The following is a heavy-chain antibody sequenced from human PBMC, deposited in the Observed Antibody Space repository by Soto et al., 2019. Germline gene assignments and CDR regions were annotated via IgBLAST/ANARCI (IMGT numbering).Heavy chain of an antibody. D-gene: IGHD3-10*01. Sequence: QVTLKESGPVLVKPTETLTLTCTVSGFSLSNSRMGVSWIRQPPGKALEWLAHIFSKNEKSYSTSLKSRPTNSKDTSKSQVVLTVTNMGPMDTATYYGAQMTTFGSGSLDYWGQGTLVTVSS. CDR3: AQMTTFGSGSLDY. J-gene: IGHJ4*02. V-gene: IGHV2-26*01. CDR1: GFSLSNSRMG. CDR2: IFSKNEK.